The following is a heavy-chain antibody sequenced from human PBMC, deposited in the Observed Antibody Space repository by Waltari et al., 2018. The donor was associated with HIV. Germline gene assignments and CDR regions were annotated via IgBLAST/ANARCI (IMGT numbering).Heavy chain of an antibody. CDR3: ARDPFGTIFGVAQHGDGMDV. Sequence: QVQLQESGPGLVKPSETLSLTCTVSGGSISSYYWSWIRQPAGKGLEWIGRIYTSGSTDYNPALKSRVTMSVDTSKNQFSLKLSSVTAADTAVYYCARDPFGTIFGVAQHGDGMDVWGQGTTVTVSS. V-gene: IGHV4-4*07. J-gene: IGHJ6*02. CDR2: IYTSGST. D-gene: IGHD3-3*01. CDR1: GGSISSYY.